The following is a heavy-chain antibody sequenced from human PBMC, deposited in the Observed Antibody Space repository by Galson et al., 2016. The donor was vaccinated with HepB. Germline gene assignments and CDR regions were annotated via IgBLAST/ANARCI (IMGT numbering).Heavy chain of an antibody. CDR1: GDSVSSNSVT. V-gene: IGHV6-1*01. J-gene: IGHJ4*02. CDR2: TYYRSKWNN. Sequence: CAISGDSVSSNSVTWNWIRQSPSGGLEWLGRTYYRSKWNNDYAVSVQGRITIIPDSSKNQFSLHLSSGTPDDSAVYYCAAAHGHNTCDSWSQGTLVTVSS. D-gene: IGHD5-24*01. CDR3: AAAHGHNTCDS.